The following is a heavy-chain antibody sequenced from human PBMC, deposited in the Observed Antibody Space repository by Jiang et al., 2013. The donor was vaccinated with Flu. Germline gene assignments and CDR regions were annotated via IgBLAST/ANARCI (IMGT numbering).Heavy chain of an antibody. J-gene: IGHJ5*02. CDR1: GGSISSGSYY. CDR2: MHYSGST. CDR3: ARCVPGIAVAGT. Sequence: GSGLVKPSETLSLTCTVSGGSISSGSYYWGWIRQPPGKGLEWIGNMHYSGSTYYNPSLKSRVTISLDTSNNQFSLKLSSVTAADTAVYYCARCVPGIAVAGTWGQGTLVTVSS. D-gene: IGHD6-19*01. V-gene: IGHV4-39*07.